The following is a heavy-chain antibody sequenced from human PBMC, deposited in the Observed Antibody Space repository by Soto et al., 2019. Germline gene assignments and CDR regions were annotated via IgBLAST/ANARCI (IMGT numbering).Heavy chain of an antibody. Sequence: QVQLVESGGGVVQPGRSLRLSCAASGFTFSSYGMHWVRQAPGKGLEGVAVISYDGSNKYYADSVKGRFTISRDNSKNTLYLQMNSLRAEDTAVYYCAKVAFDIWGQGTMVTVSS. CDR2: ISYDGSNK. V-gene: IGHV3-30*18. CDR1: GFTFSSYG. CDR3: AKVAFDI. J-gene: IGHJ3*02.